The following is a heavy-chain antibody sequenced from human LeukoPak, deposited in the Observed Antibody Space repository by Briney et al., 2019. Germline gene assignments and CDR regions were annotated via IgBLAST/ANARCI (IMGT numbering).Heavy chain of an antibody. CDR2: INPNSGGT. Sequence: ASVKVSCKASGYTFTGYYMHWVRQAPGQGLEWMGWINPNSGGTNYAQKFQGRVTMTRDTSISTAYMELSSLRSEDTAVYYCARDLYYDGSLGYWGQGTLVTVSS. J-gene: IGHJ4*02. V-gene: IGHV1-2*02. CDR1: GYTFTGYY. CDR3: ARDLYYDGSLGY. D-gene: IGHD3-22*01.